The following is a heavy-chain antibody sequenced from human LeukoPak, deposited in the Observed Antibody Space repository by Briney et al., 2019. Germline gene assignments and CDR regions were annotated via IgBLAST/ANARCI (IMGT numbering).Heavy chain of an antibody. CDR1: GYPFTKWE. V-gene: IGHV1-8*01. CDR3: ATGPRNDP. Sequence: AASVKVSCKTSGYPFTKWEINWVRQAAGQGLEWLGWVHPDNGNTYYAQRFRGRVTMSRDTSTTTTYMELSGLRSNDTAVYFCATGPRNDPWGQGTLVTVSS. D-gene: IGHD1-14*01. CDR2: VHPDNGNT. J-gene: IGHJ5*02.